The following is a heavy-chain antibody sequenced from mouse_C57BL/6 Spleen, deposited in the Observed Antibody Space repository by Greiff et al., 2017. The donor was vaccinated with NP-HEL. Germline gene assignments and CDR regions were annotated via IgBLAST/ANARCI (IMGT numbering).Heavy chain of an antibody. J-gene: IGHJ1*03. CDR1: GYTFTSYW. D-gene: IGHD2-3*01. V-gene: IGHV1-5*01. Sequence: EVQLQQSGTVLARPGASVKMSCKTSGYTFTSYWMHWVKQRPGQGLEWIGAIYPGNSDTSYNQKFKGKAKLTAVTSASTAYMELSSLTNEDSAVYYCTKADGYYPWWYFDVWGTGTTVTVSS. CDR2: IYPGNSDT. CDR3: TKADGYYPWWYFDV.